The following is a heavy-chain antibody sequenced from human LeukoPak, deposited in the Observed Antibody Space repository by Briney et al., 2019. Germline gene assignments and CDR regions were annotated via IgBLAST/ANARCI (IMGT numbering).Heavy chain of an antibody. CDR2: IIPIFGTA. D-gene: IGHD6-19*01. CDR3: ASQILYSSGWSFDY. J-gene: IGHJ4*02. Sequence: ASVKVPCKASGGTFSSYAISWVRQAPGQGLEWMGRIIPIFGTANYAQKFQGRVTITADKSTSTAYMELSSLRSEDTAVYYCASQILYSSGWSFDYWGQGTLVTVSS. CDR1: GGTFSSYA. V-gene: IGHV1-69*06.